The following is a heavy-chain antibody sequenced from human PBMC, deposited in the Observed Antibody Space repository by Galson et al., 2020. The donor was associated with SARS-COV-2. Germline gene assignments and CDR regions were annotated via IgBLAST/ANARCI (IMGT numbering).Heavy chain of an antibody. CDR2: IYYSGST. CDR1: GGSISSGGHY. V-gene: IGHV4-31*03. Sequence: SETLSLTCTVSGGSISSGGHYWSWICQHPGKGLECIGYIYYSGSTYYNPSLESRLTISVDTSKNQFSLKLTSVTDADTAVYYCARIDYYDSSANPFFDYWGRGTLVTVSS. D-gene: IGHD3-22*01. J-gene: IGHJ4*02. CDR3: ARIDYYDSSANPFFDY.